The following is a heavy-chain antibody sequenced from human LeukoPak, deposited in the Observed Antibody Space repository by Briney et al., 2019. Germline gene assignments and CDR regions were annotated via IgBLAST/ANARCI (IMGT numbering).Heavy chain of an antibody. D-gene: IGHD6-13*01. CDR1: GFTFSSYW. CDR2: IKQDGSEK. V-gene: IGHV3-7*03. CDR3: ARVPGYSSSWYGYFDY. Sequence: GGSLRLSCAASGFTFSSYWMSWVRQAPGKGLEWVANIKQDGSEKYYVDSVKGRFTISRDNAKNSLYLQMNSLRAEDTAVYYCARVPGYSSSWYGYFDYWGQGTLVTVSS. J-gene: IGHJ4*02.